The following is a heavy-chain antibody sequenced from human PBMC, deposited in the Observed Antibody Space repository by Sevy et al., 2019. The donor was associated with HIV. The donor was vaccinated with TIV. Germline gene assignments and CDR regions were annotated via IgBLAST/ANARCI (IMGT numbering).Heavy chain of an antibody. J-gene: IGHJ6*02. CDR2: INRDGSST. Sequence: GGYLRLSCAASGFTLSIFWMHWVRQAPGKGLEWVSHINRDGSSTNYADSVKGRFTISRDNAQNSLYLQMNSLRSEDTAVYYCARDKRYGLDVWGQGTTVTVSS. CDR3: ARDKRYGLDV. CDR1: GFTLSIFW. V-gene: IGHV3-74*01.